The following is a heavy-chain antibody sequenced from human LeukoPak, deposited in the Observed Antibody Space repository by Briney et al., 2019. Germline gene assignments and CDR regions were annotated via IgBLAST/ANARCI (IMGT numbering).Heavy chain of an antibody. D-gene: IGHD4-17*01. J-gene: IGHJ4*02. CDR3: ARRATVTSPYFDY. V-gene: IGHV1-69*04. CDR2: IIPILGIA. Sequence: ASVKVSCKASGGTFSSYAISWVRQAPGQGLEWMGRIIPILGIANYAQKFQGRVTITADKSTSTAYMELSSLRSEDTAVYYCARRATVTSPYFDYWGQGTLVTVSS. CDR1: GGTFSSYA.